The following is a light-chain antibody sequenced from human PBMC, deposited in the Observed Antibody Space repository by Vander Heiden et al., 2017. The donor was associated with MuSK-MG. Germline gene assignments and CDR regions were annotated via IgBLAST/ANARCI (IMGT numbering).Light chain of an antibody. CDR3: QQCNSDPHIFT. V-gene: IGKV1-13*02. CDR2: DAC. J-gene: IGKJ3*01. Sequence: AIQFTQSPSSLAASVGDRVTITLRARQGISSALAWYQQKPGKAPKLLIYDACSLESGVPSRFSGSGSGTDFTLTISSLQPEDFETYYCQQCNSDPHIFTFGHGTKVDIK. CDR1: QGISSA.